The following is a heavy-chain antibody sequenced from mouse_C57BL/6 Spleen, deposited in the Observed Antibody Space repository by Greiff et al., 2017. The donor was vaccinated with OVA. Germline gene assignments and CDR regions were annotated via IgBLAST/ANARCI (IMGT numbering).Heavy chain of an antibody. V-gene: IGHV2-3*01. CDR1: GFPLTSYG. J-gene: IGHJ2*01. CDR2: IWGDGST. CDR3: AKRGDYDGGDYFDY. Sequence: VQRVESGPGLVAPSQTLSITCPVSGFPLTSYGVTWVGQPPGKGLGWLGVIWGDGSTTYHSALISRLSISKDNSKSQVFLKLNSLQTDDTATYYCAKRGDYDGGDYFDYWGQGTTLTVSS. D-gene: IGHD2-4*01.